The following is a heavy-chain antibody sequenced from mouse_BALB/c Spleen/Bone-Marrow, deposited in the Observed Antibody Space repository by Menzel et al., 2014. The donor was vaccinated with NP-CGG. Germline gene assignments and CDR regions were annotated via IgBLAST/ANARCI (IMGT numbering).Heavy chain of an antibody. CDR1: GFTFSSFG. CDR3: ARSYYGSSYYFDY. J-gene: IGHJ2*01. D-gene: IGHD1-1*01. V-gene: IGHV5-17*02. CDR2: ISSGSSTI. Sequence: EVQGVESGGGLVQPGGSRKLSCAASGFTFSSFGMHWVRQAPEKGLEWVAYISSGSSTIYYADTVKGRFTISRDNPKNTLFLQMTSLRSEDTAMHYCARSYYGSSYYFDYWGQGTTLTVSS.